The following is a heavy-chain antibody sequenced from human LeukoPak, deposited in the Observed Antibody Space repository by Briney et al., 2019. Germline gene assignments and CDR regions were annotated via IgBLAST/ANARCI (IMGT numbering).Heavy chain of an antibody. Sequence: GGSLRLSCEASGFTVSNNYVSWVRQAPGKGPEWVSVIYSGGKTNYVDSVKGRFTISRDNSKNTLYLQMNSLRVEDTAVYYCARARQYCSGADCYSYYFDYWGQGILVTVSS. CDR1: GFTVSNNY. CDR2: IYSGGKT. D-gene: IGHD2-15*01. V-gene: IGHV3-53*01. J-gene: IGHJ4*02. CDR3: ARARQYCSGADCYSYYFDY.